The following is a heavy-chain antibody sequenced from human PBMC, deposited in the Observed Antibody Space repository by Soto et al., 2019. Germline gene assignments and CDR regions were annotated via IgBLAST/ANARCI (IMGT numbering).Heavy chain of an antibody. V-gene: IGHV1-8*01. CDR1: GYTFTSYD. CDR2: MNPNSGNT. D-gene: IGHD3-3*01. CDR3: ARTPREYYDFWSGYYTLVPHDAFDI. Sequence: VKVSCKASGYTFTSYDINWVRQATGQGLEWMGWMNPNSGNTGYAQKFQGRATMTRNTSISTAYMELSSLRSEDTAVYYCARTPREYYDFWSGYYTLVPHDAFDIWGQGTMVTVSS. J-gene: IGHJ3*02.